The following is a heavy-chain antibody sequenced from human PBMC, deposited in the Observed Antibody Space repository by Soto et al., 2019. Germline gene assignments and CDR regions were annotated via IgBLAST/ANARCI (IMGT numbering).Heavy chain of an antibody. Sequence: QVQLVESGGGVVQPGRSLRLSCAASGFTFSSYGMHWVRQAPGKGLEWVAVIWYDGSNKYYADSVKGRFTISRDNSKNTLYLQMNSLRAEDTAVYYCARAGAALDIWGQGTMVTVSS. J-gene: IGHJ3*02. CDR2: IWYDGSNK. CDR3: ARAGAALDI. V-gene: IGHV3-33*01. CDR1: GFTFSSYG.